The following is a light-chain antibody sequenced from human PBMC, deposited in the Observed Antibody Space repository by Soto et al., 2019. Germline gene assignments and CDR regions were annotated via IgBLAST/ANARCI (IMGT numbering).Light chain of an antibody. J-gene: IGKJ5*01. Sequence: IKITKSPSAMSASVGDRVTITGRASQGIGDYLAWFQQKPGKAPKRLIYAASSLQSGVPSRFSGSGSGTEFTLTISSLQPEDFATYYCQQTFGKPLVTFGQGTRLEIK. CDR2: AAS. CDR3: QQTFGKPLVT. V-gene: IGKV1-17*03. CDR1: QGIGDY.